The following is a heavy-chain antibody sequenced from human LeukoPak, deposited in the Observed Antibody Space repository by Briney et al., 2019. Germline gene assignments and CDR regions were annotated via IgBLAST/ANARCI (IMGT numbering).Heavy chain of an antibody. CDR1: VFTFSSYA. CDR3: AKFSGWYREPDY. Sequence: PGGSLRLSCGAPVFTFSSYAMSGVRQAPGKGLEWVSAISGSGGSTYYADSVKGRFTISRDNSKNTLYLQMNSLRAEDTAVYYCAKFSGWYREPDYWGQGTLVTVSS. D-gene: IGHD6-19*01. CDR2: ISGSGGST. J-gene: IGHJ4*02. V-gene: IGHV3-23*01.